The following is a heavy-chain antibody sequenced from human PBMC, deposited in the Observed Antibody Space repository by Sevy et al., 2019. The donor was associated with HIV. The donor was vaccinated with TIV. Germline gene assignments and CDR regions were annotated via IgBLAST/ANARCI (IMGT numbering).Heavy chain of an antibody. J-gene: IGHJ4*02. V-gene: IGHV3-11*01. CDR1: GFTFSDYY. Sequence: GGSLRLSCAASGFTFSDYYMSWIRQAPGKGLEWVSYISSSGSTIYYADSVKGRFTISRDNAKNSLYLQMNSLRAEDTAVYYCARGPYYYDSSGYVGIYWGQGTLVTVSS. CDR2: ISSSGSTI. D-gene: IGHD3-22*01. CDR3: ARGPYYYDSSGYVGIY.